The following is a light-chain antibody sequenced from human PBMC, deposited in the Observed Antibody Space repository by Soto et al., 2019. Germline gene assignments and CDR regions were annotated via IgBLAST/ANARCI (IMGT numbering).Light chain of an antibody. CDR2: EVN. V-gene: IGLV2-14*01. J-gene: IGLJ1*01. CDR1: SGDIGAYDY. CDR3: FSLITNSSHV. Sequence: QTALTQPACLSGSPGQSITISCTGTSGDIGAYDYVSWFQQHPGKAPKLMISEVNNRPSGVSNRFSGSKSGNTAYLTISVLQVDDEPEYFCFSLITNSSHVFGTCTNVTV.